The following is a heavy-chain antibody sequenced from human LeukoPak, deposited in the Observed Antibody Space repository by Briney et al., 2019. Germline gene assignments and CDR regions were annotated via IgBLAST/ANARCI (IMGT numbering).Heavy chain of an antibody. CDR2: LYPCYSNA. CDR1: GYKFTTYC. V-gene: IGHV5-51*01. Sequence: GESLNISCKASGYKFTTYCIGWVRQMPGKGLEWIGILYPCYSNAIYRPSFERQATLPADSSISTASLQWGSLKASDTAMYYCARGSGIYPQFDFWGQGTLLTVSS. CDR3: ARGSGIYPQFDF. D-gene: IGHD1-26*01. J-gene: IGHJ4*02.